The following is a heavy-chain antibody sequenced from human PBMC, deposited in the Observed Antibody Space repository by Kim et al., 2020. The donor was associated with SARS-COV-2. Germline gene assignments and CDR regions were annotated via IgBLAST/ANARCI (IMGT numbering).Heavy chain of an antibody. CDR3: AKETVEMATITD. D-gene: IGHD5-12*01. CDR1: GFTFDDYA. V-gene: IGHV3-9*01. J-gene: IGHJ4*02. Sequence: GGSLRLSCAASGFTFDDYAMHWVRQAPGKGLEWVSGISWNSGSIGYADSVKGRFTISRDNAKNSLYLQMNSLRAEDTALYYCAKETVEMATITDWGQGTLVTVSS. CDR2: ISWNSGSI.